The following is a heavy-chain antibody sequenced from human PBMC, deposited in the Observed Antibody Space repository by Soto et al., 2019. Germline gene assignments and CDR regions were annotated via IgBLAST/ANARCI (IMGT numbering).Heavy chain of an antibody. CDR2: IKSKTDGGTT. CDR3: TTDLYYCSSTSCYTTI. J-gene: IGHJ3*02. CDR1: GFTFSNAW. V-gene: IGHV3-15*01. D-gene: IGHD2-2*02. Sequence: EVQLVESGGGLVKPGGSLRLSCAASGFTFSNAWMSWVRQAPGKGLEWVGRIKSKTDGGTTDYAAPVKGRFTISRDDSKNTLYLQMNSLRTDDTAVYYCTTDLYYCSSTSCYTTIWGQGTMVTVSS.